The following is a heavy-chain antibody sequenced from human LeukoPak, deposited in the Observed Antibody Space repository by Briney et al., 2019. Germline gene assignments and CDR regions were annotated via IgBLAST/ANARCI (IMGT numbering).Heavy chain of an antibody. V-gene: IGHV3-30*18. Sequence: PGGSLRLSCAASGFTFSSYGMHWVRQAPGKGLEWVAVISYDGSNKYYADSVKGRFTISRDNSKNALYLQMNSLRAEDTAVYYCAKDRSSSRGIFQHWGQGTLVTVSS. J-gene: IGHJ1*01. CDR1: GFTFSSYG. D-gene: IGHD6-13*01. CDR2: ISYDGSNK. CDR3: AKDRSSSRGIFQH.